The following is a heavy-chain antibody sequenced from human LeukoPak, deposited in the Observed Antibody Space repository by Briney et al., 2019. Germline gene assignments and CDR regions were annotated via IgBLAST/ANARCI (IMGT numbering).Heavy chain of an antibody. D-gene: IGHD1-14*01. J-gene: IGHJ6*02. CDR3: ARVQADRNSGPNYNYYYGMDV. CDR1: GFTFSDYY. CDR2: ISSSGRII. V-gene: IGHV3-11*01. Sequence: GGSLRLSCAASGFTFSDYYMSWIRQAPGKGLEWVSYISSSGRIIYYADSVKGRFTISRDNAKNSLYLQMNSLRAEDTAVYYCARVQADRNSGPNYNYYYGMDVWGQGTTVTVSS.